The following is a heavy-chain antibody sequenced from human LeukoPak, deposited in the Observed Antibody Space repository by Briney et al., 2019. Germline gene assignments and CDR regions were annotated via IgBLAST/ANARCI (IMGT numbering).Heavy chain of an antibody. CDR2: IYTSGST. CDR1: GGSISSYY. D-gene: IGHD6-19*01. CDR3: ASGRIAVAGTYYYYYYMDV. V-gene: IGHV4-4*09. J-gene: IGHJ6*03. Sequence: SETLSLTCTVSGGSISSYYWSWIRQPPGKGLEWIGYIYTSGSTNYNPSLKSRVTISVDTSKNQFSLKLSSATAADTAVYYCASGRIAVAGTYYYYYYMDVWGKGTTVTVSS.